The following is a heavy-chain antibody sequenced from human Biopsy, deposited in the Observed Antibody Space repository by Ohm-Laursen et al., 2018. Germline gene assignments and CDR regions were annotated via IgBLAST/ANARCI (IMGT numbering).Heavy chain of an antibody. CDR2: MWSDGINK. CDR1: GFAFSYYG. Sequence: LSLTCAASGFAFSYYGLHWVRQAPGKGLQWVAVMWSDGINKNYADSVKGRFTVSRDNSNNVLYLQMNSLRADDTAVYYCARSLSGDYVYDAFDIWGQGTMATVSS. J-gene: IGHJ3*02. V-gene: IGHV3-33*01. CDR3: ARSLSGDYVYDAFDI. D-gene: IGHD3-16*01.